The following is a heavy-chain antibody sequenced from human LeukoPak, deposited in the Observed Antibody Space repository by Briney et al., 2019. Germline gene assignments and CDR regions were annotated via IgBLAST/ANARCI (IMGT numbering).Heavy chain of an antibody. CDR3: AKQRPYYDFWGPFDY. V-gene: IGHV3-23*01. Sequence: PGGSLRLSCAAFGFTLHSCAMSWVRQAPGKGPEWVAIISASGGRTYHADSVQGRFIISRDTSDNTVYLYMNSLRAEDTAVYYCAKQRPYYDFWGPFDYWGQGIPVLVSS. D-gene: IGHD3/OR15-3a*01. J-gene: IGHJ4*02. CDR2: ISASGGRT. CDR1: GFTLHSCA.